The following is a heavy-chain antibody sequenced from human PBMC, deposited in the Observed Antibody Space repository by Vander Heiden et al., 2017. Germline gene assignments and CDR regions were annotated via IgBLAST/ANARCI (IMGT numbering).Heavy chain of an antibody. CDR3: AKDRSGMIVVADAFDI. J-gene: IGHJ3*02. D-gene: IGHD3-22*01. CDR1: GFTFDDYA. CDR2: ISWNSGSI. Sequence: EVQLVESGGGLVQPGRSLRLSCAASGFTFDDYAMHWVRQVPGKGLEWVSGISWNSGSIGYADSVKGRFTISRDNAKNSLYLQMNSLRAEDTALYYCAKDRSGMIVVADAFDIWGQGTMVTVSS. V-gene: IGHV3-9*01.